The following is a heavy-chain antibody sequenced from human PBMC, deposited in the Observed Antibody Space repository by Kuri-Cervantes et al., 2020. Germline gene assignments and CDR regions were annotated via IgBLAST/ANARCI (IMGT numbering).Heavy chain of an antibody. J-gene: IGHJ6*02. CDR2: ISAYNGNT. Sequence: ASVKVSCKASCSTFTSYGISWVRQAPGQGLEWMGWISAYNGNTNYAQKLQGRVTMTTDTSTSTAYMELRSLRSDDTAVYYCALIHCSSTSCYSFSDYYYGMDVWGQGTTVTVSS. CDR3: ALIHCSSTSCYSFSDYYYGMDV. CDR1: CSTFTSYG. D-gene: IGHD2-2*01. V-gene: IGHV1-18*01.